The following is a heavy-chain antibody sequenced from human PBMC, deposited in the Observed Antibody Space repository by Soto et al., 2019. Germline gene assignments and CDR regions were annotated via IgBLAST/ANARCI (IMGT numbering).Heavy chain of an antibody. Sequence: EVQLLESGGGLVQPGGSLRLSCAASGFTFSTYAMNWVRQAPGKGLEWVSVISVSGDSTYYADSVKGRFTVSRDNSKNTLYLQMNSLRAEDTAVFYCAKERSSGWSLDYWGQGTLVTVSS. D-gene: IGHD6-19*01. V-gene: IGHV3-23*01. CDR2: ISVSGDST. J-gene: IGHJ4*02. CDR3: AKERSSGWSLDY. CDR1: GFTFSTYA.